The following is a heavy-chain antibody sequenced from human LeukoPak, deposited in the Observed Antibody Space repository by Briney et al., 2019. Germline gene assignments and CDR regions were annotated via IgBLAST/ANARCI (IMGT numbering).Heavy chain of an antibody. Sequence: GSLRLSCAASGFTFSSYGMHWVRQAPGKGLEWVAVIWYDGSNKYYADSVKGRFTISRDNPKNTLYLQMNSLRAEDTAVYYCARVLYNWKRPYYYYYGMDVWGQGTTVTVSS. V-gene: IGHV3-33*01. CDR2: IWYDGSNK. D-gene: IGHD1-20*01. J-gene: IGHJ6*02. CDR3: ARVLYNWKRPYYYYYGMDV. CDR1: GFTFSSYG.